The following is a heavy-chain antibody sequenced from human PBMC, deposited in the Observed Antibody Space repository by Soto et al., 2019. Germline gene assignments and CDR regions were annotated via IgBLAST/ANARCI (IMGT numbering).Heavy chain of an antibody. V-gene: IGHV1-3*01. CDR1: GYTFTSYG. CDR3: VRRHVSATGIDWFDP. D-gene: IGHD6-13*01. Sequence: ASVKVSCKATGYTFTSYGIHWVRQAPGQRLERMGWVNAANGDTKYSPKFQGRVTITRDTSASTAYMELSSLRSEDTAVYYCVRRHVSATGIDWFDPWGQGTLVTDS. J-gene: IGHJ5*02. CDR2: VNAANGDT.